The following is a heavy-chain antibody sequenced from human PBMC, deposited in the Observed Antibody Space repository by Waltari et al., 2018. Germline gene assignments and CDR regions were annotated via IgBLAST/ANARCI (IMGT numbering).Heavy chain of an antibody. D-gene: IGHD1-1*01. CDR2: IKQDGSEK. J-gene: IGHJ4*02. Sequence: EVQLVESGGGLVQPGGSLRLSCAASGFTFSSYWMSWVRQAPGKGLEWVANIKQDGSEKYYVDSVKGRFTISRDNSKNTLYLQMNSLRPEDTAVYYCAKVPGTSQLYYLDNWGQGTLVTVSS. V-gene: IGHV3-7*01. CDR3: AKVPGTSQLYYLDN. CDR1: GFTFSSYW.